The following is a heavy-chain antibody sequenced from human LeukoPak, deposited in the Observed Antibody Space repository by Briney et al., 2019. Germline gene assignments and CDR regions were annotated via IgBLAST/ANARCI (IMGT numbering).Heavy chain of an antibody. V-gene: IGHV1-2*02. CDR2: INPNSGGT. CDR3: ARDVETSAWYPYYYMDV. CDR1: GYTFTDYY. D-gene: IGHD6-19*01. J-gene: IGHJ6*03. Sequence: GASVKVSCKASGYTFTDYYMHWVRQAPGQGLEWMGWINPNSGGTNYAQRFQGRVTMTRDTSISTTYMELNRLRSDDTAAYYCARDVETSAWYPYYYMDVWGKETTVTVSS.